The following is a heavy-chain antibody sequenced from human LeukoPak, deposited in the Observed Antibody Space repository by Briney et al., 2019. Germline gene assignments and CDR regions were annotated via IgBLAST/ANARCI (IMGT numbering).Heavy chain of an antibody. V-gene: IGHV1-69*06. CDR1: GGTFSSYA. Sequence: SVKVSCKASGGTFSSYAISWVRQAPGQGLEWMGGIIPIFGTTNYAQKFQGRVTITADKSTSTAYMELSSLRSEDTAVYYCARRRGGYGVLIDYWGQGTLVTVSS. D-gene: IGHD4-17*01. J-gene: IGHJ4*02. CDR2: IIPIFGTT. CDR3: ARRRGGYGVLIDY.